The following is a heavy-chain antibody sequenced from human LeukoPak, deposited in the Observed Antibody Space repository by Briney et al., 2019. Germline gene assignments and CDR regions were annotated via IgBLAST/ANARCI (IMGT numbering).Heavy chain of an antibody. Sequence: SETLSLTCAVSGGSISSSNWWSWVRQPPGKGLEWIGEINHSGSTNYNPSPKSRVTISVDTSKNQFSLKLSSVTAADTAVYYCASGGSYFWYYWGQGTLVTVSS. CDR1: GGSISSSNW. J-gene: IGHJ4*02. CDR3: ASGGSYFWYY. V-gene: IGHV4-4*02. CDR2: INHSGST. D-gene: IGHD1-26*01.